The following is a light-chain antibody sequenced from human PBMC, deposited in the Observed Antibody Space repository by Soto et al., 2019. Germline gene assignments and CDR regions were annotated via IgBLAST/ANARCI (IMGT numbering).Light chain of an antibody. J-gene: IGKJ1*01. Sequence: EIVMTQSPATLSVSPGERATLSCRASQSVGGSLAWYQQKPGQAPGLLIYGASTRATGVPARFSGSGSRTEFTLTISSLQSEDFAVYYCQQYRNVPRTFGQGTKVEIK. CDR3: QQYRNVPRT. V-gene: IGKV3-15*01. CDR2: GAS. CDR1: QSVGGS.